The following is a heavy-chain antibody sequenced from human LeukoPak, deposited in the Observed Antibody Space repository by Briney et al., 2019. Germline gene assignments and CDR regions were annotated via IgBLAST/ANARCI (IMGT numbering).Heavy chain of an antibody. CDR3: AKDLLHCSTTNCYRGFDY. CDR2: ISGSGGNT. J-gene: IGHJ4*02. D-gene: IGHD2-2*01. V-gene: IGHV3-23*01. Sequence: GGSLRLSCAASGSTFSSYAMSWVRQAPGKGLEWVSAISGSGGNTYYADSVKGRFTISRDNSKNTLYLQMNSLRAEDTAVYYCAKDLLHCSTTNCYRGFDYWGQGTLVTVPS. CDR1: GSTFSSYA.